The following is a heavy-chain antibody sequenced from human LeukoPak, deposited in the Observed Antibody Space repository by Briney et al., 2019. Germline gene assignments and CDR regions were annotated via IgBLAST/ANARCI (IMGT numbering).Heavy chain of an antibody. CDR1: GYTFTSYY. CDR2: INPSGGST. V-gene: IGHV1-46*01. J-gene: IGHJ4*02. CDR3: AREGQAKIDY. Sequence: ASVKVSCKASGYTFTSYYIHWVRQAPGQGLEWMGIINPSGGSTSYAQEFQGRVTMTRDMSTSTVYMELSSLRSEDTAVYYCAREGQAKIDYWGQGTLVTVSS.